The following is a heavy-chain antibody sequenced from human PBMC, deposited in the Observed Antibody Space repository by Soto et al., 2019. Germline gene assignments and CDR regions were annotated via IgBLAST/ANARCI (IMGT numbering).Heavy chain of an antibody. CDR1: GGSFSGYY. Sequence: SETLSLTCAVYGGSFSGYYWSWIRQPPGKGLEWIGEINHSGSTNYNPSLKSRVPISVDTSKNQFSLKLSSVTAADTAVFYWAEIHGSGSYYYSYWGQGPLVTVPS. J-gene: IGHJ4*02. CDR2: INHSGST. V-gene: IGHV4-34*01. CDR3: AEIHGSGSYYYSY. D-gene: IGHD3-10*01.